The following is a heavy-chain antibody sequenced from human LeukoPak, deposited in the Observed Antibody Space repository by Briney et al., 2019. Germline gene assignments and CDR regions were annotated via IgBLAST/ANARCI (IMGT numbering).Heavy chain of an antibody. V-gene: IGHV4-39*01. CDR1: AGSISSTSYY. CDR2: IYYSGST. Sequence: SETLSLTCTVSAGSISSTSYYWGWIRQPPGKGLEWIGSIYYSGSTYYNPSIKSRVTISLATSNNQVSLKVSSVTAADTAVYYCARHRYSAYAYSDYWGQGTLVTVSS. CDR3: ARHRYSAYAYSDY. D-gene: IGHD5-12*01. J-gene: IGHJ4*02.